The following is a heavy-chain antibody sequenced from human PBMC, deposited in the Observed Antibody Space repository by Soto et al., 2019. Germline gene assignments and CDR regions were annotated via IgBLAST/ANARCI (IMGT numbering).Heavy chain of an antibody. CDR1: GFTFTSYG. Sequence: GGSLRLSCAASGFTFTSYGMSWVRQAPGKGLEWVSAISDSGDSTYYAVSVKGRFTISRDNSKNTLYLQMNSLRAEDTAVYYCAQFSAPSTYDISSVHAYWGKGTLVTVSS. CDR3: AQFSAPSTYDISSVHAY. J-gene: IGHJ4*02. V-gene: IGHV3-23*01. D-gene: IGHD6-6*01. CDR2: ISDSGDST.